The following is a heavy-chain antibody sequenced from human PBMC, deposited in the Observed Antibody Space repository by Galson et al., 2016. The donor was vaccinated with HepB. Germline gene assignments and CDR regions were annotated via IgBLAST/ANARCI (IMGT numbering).Heavy chain of an antibody. CDR2: IYPGDFDI. Sequence: QSGAEVKKPGESLKISCRGSGYTFDSYWIGWVRQMPGKGLAWMAIIYPGDFDIRYSPSFQGQVTISVDKSISTAYLQWSSLTASDTAMYYCARSLTGSSDFWGAIYNYYAMDVWGQGTTVIVS. CDR3: ARSLTGSSDFWGAIYNYYAMDV. J-gene: IGHJ6*02. V-gene: IGHV5-51*01. CDR1: GYTFDSYW. D-gene: IGHD3-3*01.